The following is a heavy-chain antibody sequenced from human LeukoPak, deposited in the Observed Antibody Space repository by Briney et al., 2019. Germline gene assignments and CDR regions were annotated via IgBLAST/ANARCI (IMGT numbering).Heavy chain of an antibody. J-gene: IGHJ6*03. V-gene: IGHV1-8*01. CDR3: ARGSPPYYYYMDV. Sequence: ASVKVSCKASGYTFTSHDINWVRQATGQGLEWMGWMNPNSGNTGYAQKFQGRVTMTRDTSINTAYMELSRLRSDDTAVYYCARGSPPYYYYMDVWGKGTTVTVSS. CDR2: MNPNSGNT. CDR1: GYTFTSHD.